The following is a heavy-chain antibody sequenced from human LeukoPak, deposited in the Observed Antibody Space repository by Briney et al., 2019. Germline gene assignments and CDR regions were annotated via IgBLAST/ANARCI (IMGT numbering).Heavy chain of an antibody. Sequence: SSETLSLTCTVSGGSINSYYWCWIRQPPGKGLEWIGYIYYSGSTNYNPSLKSRVTISVDTSKNQFSLKLSSVTAADTAVYYCARGSGWSTDFDYWGQGTLVTVSP. CDR2: IYYSGST. J-gene: IGHJ4*02. CDR1: GGSINSYY. V-gene: IGHV4-59*01. CDR3: ARGSGWSTDFDY. D-gene: IGHD6-19*01.